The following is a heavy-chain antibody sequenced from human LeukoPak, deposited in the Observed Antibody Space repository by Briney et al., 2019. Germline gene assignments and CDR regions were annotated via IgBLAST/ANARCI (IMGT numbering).Heavy chain of an antibody. CDR3: ARDPRTVRI. D-gene: IGHD1-1*01. V-gene: IGHV3-11*04. CDR1: GFTFSDNY. CDR2: VSGNGGVI. J-gene: IGHJ4*02. Sequence: GGSLRLSCAASGFTFSDNYMTWVRQAPGKGLEWLSYVSGNGGVIQYADSVKGRFTISRDNAKNLLYLQMDSLRVEDTAIYYCARDPRTVRIWGQGTLVTVSS.